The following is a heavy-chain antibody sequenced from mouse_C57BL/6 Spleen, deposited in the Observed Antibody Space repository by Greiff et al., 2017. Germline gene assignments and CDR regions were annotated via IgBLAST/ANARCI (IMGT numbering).Heavy chain of an antibody. CDR2: INPSNGGT. CDR1: GYTFTSYW. V-gene: IGHV1-53*01. J-gene: IGHJ3*01. D-gene: IGHD1-1*01. Sequence: QVQLQQSGTELVKPGASVKLSCKASGYTFTSYWMHWVKRRPGQGLEWIGNINPSNGGTNYNEKFKSKATLTVDKSSSTAYMQLSSLTSEDSAVYYGARRGTAVGPFAYWGQGTLVTVAA. CDR3: ARRGTAVGPFAY.